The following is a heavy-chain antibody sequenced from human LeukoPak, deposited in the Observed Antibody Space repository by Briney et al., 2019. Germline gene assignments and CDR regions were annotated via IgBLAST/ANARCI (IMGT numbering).Heavy chain of an antibody. J-gene: IGHJ3*02. D-gene: IGHD6-19*01. Sequence: PSETLSLTCTVSGGSISSYYWSWIRQPPGKGLEWIGYIYSSGSTNYNPSLKSRVTISVDTSKNQFSLKLSSVTAADTAVYYCARRHSSGWYRDAFDIWGQGTMVTVSS. CDR1: GGSISSYY. CDR2: IYSSGST. CDR3: ARRHSSGWYRDAFDI. V-gene: IGHV4-59*12.